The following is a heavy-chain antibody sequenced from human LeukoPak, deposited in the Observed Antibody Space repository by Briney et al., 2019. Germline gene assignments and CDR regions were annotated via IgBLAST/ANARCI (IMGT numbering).Heavy chain of an antibody. CDR1: GGTFTNYG. D-gene: IGHD4-11*01. V-gene: IGHV1-18*01. CDR3: ARDKAVTTELTQYFQH. Sequence: GASVKVSCKASGGTFTNYGVSWVRQAPGQGLEWMGWISAYNGYTNYAQKFQFRVTMTTDTSTSTAYMELRSLTSDDTAVYYCARDKAVTTELTQYFQHWGQGTLVTVSS. CDR2: ISAYNGYT. J-gene: IGHJ1*01.